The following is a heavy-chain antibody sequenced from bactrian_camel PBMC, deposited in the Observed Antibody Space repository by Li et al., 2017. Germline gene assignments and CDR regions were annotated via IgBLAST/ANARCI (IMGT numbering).Heavy chain of an antibody. Sequence: HVQLVESGGGAAQAGGSLRLSCRFTTGYSAVTLCMGWFRQAPGKEREGVGSIDSDGITTYADSLKARFTISRDNAKSTLYLQMNNLKPEDTAMYYCAADVRVGRYLGRCDFGAYGQGTQVTVS. CDR2: IDSDGIT. J-gene: IGHJ6*01. CDR1: GYSAVTLC. V-gene: IGHV3S53*01. D-gene: IGHD1*01. CDR3: AADVRVGRYLGRCDFGA.